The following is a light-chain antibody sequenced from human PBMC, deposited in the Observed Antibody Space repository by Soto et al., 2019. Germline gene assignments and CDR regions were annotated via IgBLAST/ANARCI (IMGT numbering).Light chain of an antibody. V-gene: IGKV3-20*01. CDR1: QSVSSAF. CDR2: GAS. J-gene: IGKJ1*01. CDR3: QQYTHSPCT. Sequence: EAVLTQSPATLSLSPGESATLSCRASQSVSSAFVAWYQLKPGQAPRLLIYGASSRATGIPGRFSGSGSGTDFTLTISSLEPEDFAVYYCQQYTHSPCTFGQGTRVEIK.